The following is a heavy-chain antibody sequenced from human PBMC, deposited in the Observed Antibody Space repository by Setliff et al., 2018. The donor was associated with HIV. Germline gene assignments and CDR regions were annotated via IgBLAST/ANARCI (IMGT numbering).Heavy chain of an antibody. CDR2: MNPNSGNT. Sequence: ASVKVSCKTSGSKFTSYAINWVRQATGQGLEWMGWMNPNSGNTAYAQNFQGRVTMTRNISISTAYMELTGLTSDDTAVYYCARDEPKNTEAAPAYWGQGTLVTVSS. CDR1: GSKFTSYA. J-gene: IGHJ4*02. V-gene: IGHV1-8*01. CDR3: ARDEPKNTEAAPAY. D-gene: IGHD6-6*01.